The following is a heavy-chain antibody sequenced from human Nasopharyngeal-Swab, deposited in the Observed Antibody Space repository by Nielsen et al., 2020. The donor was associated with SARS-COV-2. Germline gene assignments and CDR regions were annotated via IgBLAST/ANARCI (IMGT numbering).Heavy chain of an antibody. J-gene: IGHJ5*02. D-gene: IGHD4-23*01. Sequence: WVRQAPGQGLEWMGIINPSGGSTNYAQKFQGRVTITADKSTSTAYMELSSLRSEDTAVYYCARDSPYGGNSYQDQFDPWGQGTLVTVSS. CDR3: ARDSPYGGNSYQDQFDP. CDR2: INPSGGST. V-gene: IGHV1-46*01.